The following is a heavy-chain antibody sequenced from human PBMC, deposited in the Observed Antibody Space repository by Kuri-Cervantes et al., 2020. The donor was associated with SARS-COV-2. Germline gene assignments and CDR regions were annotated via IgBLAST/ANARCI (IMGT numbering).Heavy chain of an antibody. J-gene: IGHJ6*03. V-gene: IGHV3-33*01. D-gene: IGHD6-13*01. CDR1: GFTFNTYG. CDR2: IWYDGSNK. Sequence: GESLKISCAASGFTFNTYGMHWVRQAPGKGLEWVAVIWYDGSNKYYADSVKGRFTISRDNSKNTLYLQMNSLRAEDMAVYYCARDVAAGRAYYYYMDVWGKGTTVTVSS. CDR3: ARDVAAGRAYYYYMDV.